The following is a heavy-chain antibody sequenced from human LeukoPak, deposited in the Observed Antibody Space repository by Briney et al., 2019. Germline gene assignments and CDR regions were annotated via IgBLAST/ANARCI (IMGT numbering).Heavy chain of an antibody. CDR1: GFTFSSYS. CDR2: IYYSGST. J-gene: IGHJ4*02. D-gene: IGHD6-19*01. CDR3: ARDGSSGWYSYYFDY. Sequence: GSLRLSCAASGFTFSSYSMNWVRQAPGKGLEWIGSIYYSGSTYYNPSLKSRVTISVDTSKNQFSLKLSSVTAADTAVYYCARDGSSGWYSYYFDYWGQGTLVTVSS. V-gene: IGHV4-38-2*02.